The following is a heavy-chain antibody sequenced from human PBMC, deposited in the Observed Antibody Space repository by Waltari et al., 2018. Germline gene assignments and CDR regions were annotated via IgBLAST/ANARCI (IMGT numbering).Heavy chain of an antibody. J-gene: IGHJ4*02. CDR3: ARDGGSGWFFDY. V-gene: IGHV4-39*07. CDR2: IYYRWRT. CDR1: GGSISSSSYY. Sequence: QLQLQESGPGLVKPSETLSLTCTVSGGSISSSSYYWGWIRPPPGKGLEWIGSIYYRWRTYYNPSLKSRVTISEDTSKNQFSLKLSSVTAADTAVYYCARDGGSGWFFDYWGQGTLVTVSS. D-gene: IGHD6-19*01.